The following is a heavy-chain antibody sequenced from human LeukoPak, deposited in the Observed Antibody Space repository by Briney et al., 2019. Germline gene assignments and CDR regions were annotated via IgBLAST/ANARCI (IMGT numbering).Heavy chain of an antibody. V-gene: IGHV1-8*01. D-gene: IGHD4-11*01. J-gene: IGHJ4*02. CDR1: GYTFTSYD. Sequence: ASVKVSCKASGYTFTSYDINWVRQATGQGLEWMGWMSPNSGKTGYAQKFQGRVTMTRSTSISTAYMELSSLRSEDTAVYYCARYYSDYGTLFDYWGQGTLVTVSS. CDR2: MSPNSGKT. CDR3: ARYYSDYGTLFDY.